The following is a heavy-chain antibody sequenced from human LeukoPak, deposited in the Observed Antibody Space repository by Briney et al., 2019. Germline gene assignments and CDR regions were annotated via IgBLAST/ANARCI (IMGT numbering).Heavy chain of an antibody. Sequence: SETLSLTCTVSGGSISSYYWSWIRQPAGKGLEWIGRIYTSGSTNYNPSLKSRVTMSVDTSKNQFSLKLSSVTAADTAVYYCARDNFDWLSNWFDPWGQGTLVTVSS. CDR1: GGSISSYY. CDR3: ARDNFDWLSNWFDP. J-gene: IGHJ5*02. CDR2: IYTSGST. D-gene: IGHD3-9*01. V-gene: IGHV4-4*07.